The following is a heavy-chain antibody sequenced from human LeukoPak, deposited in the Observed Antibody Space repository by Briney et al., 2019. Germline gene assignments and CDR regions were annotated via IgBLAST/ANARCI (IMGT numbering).Heavy chain of an antibody. CDR3: ARRERYYDFWSGYRRAYDAFDI. CDR1: GYNFSSYW. J-gene: IGHJ3*02. CDR2: IYPGDSDT. Sequence: GESLKISCKGSGYNFSSYWIGWVRQMPGKGLEWMGIIYPGDSDTRYSPSFQGQVTISADKSISTAYLQWSSLKASDTAMYYCARRERYYDFWSGYRRAYDAFDIWGQGTMVTVSS. D-gene: IGHD3-3*01. V-gene: IGHV5-51*01.